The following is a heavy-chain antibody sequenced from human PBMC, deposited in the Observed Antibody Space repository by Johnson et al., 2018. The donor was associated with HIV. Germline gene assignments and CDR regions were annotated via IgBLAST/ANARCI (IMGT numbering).Heavy chain of an antibody. J-gene: IGHJ3*02. Sequence: QVQLVESGGGLVQPGGSLRLSCAASGFTLSSYDMHWVRQAPGKGLEWVAVISYDGSNKYYADSVKGRFIISRDNSKNTLYLQVNSLRTEDTALYYCAKEVATRGIVGARGAFDIWGQGTMVTVSS. CDR2: ISYDGSNK. CDR3: AKEVATRGIVGARGAFDI. D-gene: IGHD1-26*01. CDR1: GFTLSSYD. V-gene: IGHV3-30*18.